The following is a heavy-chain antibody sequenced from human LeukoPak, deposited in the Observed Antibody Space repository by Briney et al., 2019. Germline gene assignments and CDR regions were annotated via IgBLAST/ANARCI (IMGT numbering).Heavy chain of an antibody. Sequence: SETLSITCTVSGGSISSGGYYWSWIRQHPGKGLEWIGYIYYSGSTYYNPSLKSRVTISVDTSKNQFSLKLSSVTAADTAVYYCARYLTYYYDSSGAQFDYWGQGTLVTVSS. CDR1: GGSISSGGYY. CDR2: IYYSGST. J-gene: IGHJ4*02. CDR3: ARYLTYYYDSSGAQFDY. D-gene: IGHD3-22*01. V-gene: IGHV4-31*03.